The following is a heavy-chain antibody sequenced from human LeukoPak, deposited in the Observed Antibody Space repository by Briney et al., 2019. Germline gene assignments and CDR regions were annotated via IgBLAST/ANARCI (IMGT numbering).Heavy chain of an antibody. CDR2: MNPNSDNT. CDR1: EYTFSCYE. Sequence: GASVKVSCKASEYTFSCYEINWVRQAPGQGLEWMGWMNPNSDNTGYAQKFQGRVTMTRNTSISTAYMELSSLRFDDTAVYYCARGNGMDVWGQGTTVTVS. J-gene: IGHJ6*02. CDR3: ARGNGMDV. V-gene: IGHV1-8*01.